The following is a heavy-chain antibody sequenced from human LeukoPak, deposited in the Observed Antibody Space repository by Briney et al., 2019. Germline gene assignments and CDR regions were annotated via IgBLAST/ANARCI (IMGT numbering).Heavy chain of an antibody. V-gene: IGHV4-39*07. CDR3: ARGQARLAWFDP. J-gene: IGHJ5*02. CDR2: IYHSGAT. D-gene: IGHD6-19*01. Sequence: SETLSLTCTVSGGSISSSSYYWGWIRQPPGKGLEWIGTIYHSGATYYNPSLKSRVTMSVDTSKNQFSLRLRSVTAADTAVYYCARGQARLAWFDPWGQGTLVTVSP. CDR1: GGSISSSSYY.